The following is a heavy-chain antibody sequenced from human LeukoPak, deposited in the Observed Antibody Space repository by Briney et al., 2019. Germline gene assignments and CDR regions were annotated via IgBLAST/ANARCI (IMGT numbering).Heavy chain of an antibody. J-gene: IGHJ6*03. D-gene: IGHD6-13*01. CDR1: GFTFSSYS. CDR3: ARDQIAQQLVKNYYYYMDV. Sequence: PGGSLRVSCAASGFTFSSYSMNWVRQAPGKGLEWVSSISSSSSYIYYADSVKGRFTISRDNAKNSLYLQMNSLRAEDTAVYYCARDQIAQQLVKNYYYYMDVWGKGTTVTVSS. V-gene: IGHV3-21*01. CDR2: ISSSSSYI.